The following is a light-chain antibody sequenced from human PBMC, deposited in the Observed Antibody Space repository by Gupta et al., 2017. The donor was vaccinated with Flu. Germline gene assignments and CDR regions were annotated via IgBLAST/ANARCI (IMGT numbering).Light chain of an antibody. CDR1: SGHGSYT. Sequence: QLVLTQSPSASASLGASVKLTCTLSSGHGSYTIAWHQQQPGKGPRFLMKITSDGSHSKGDEIPDRFSGSSSGAERYLTISSLRSEDEADYYCQTWGTGIRVFGGGTKLTVL. CDR2: ITSDGSH. J-gene: IGLJ2*01. CDR3: QTWGTGIRV. V-gene: IGLV4-69*01.